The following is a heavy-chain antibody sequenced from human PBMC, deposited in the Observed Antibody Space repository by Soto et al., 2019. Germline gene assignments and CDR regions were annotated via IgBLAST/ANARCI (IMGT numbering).Heavy chain of an antibody. V-gene: IGHV3-23*01. J-gene: IGHJ4*02. Sequence: EVQLLESGGGLVQPGGSLRLSCVASGFSFSSYAMVWVRQAPGKGLEWVSVISARGGSSYFADTVKGRFTISRDNSKNLLSLEMNSQRAEDTAIYFCAKGSIEYSASVDNWGQGTLVLVSS. D-gene: IGHD5-12*01. CDR2: ISARGGSS. CDR3: AKGSIEYSASVDN. CDR1: GFSFSSYA.